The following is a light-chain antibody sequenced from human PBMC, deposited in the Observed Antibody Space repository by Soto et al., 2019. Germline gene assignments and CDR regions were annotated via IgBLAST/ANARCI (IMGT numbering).Light chain of an antibody. V-gene: IGKV3-15*01. J-gene: IGKJ4*01. Sequence: EIVMTQSPATLSVSPGERAILSCRASQRVRSYYLAWYQQKPGQPPRLLIYGASTRATGIPARFSGSGSGTEFTLTISSLQSEDFAVYYCQQYSAWPLTFGGGTQVEIK. CDR2: GAS. CDR3: QQYSAWPLT. CDR1: QRVRSYY.